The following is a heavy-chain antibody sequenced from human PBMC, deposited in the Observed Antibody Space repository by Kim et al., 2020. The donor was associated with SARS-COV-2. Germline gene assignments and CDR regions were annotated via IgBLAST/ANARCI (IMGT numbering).Heavy chain of an antibody. CDR1: GFTFGDYA. CDR3: TRKQPSFDY. CDR2: IRSKADGGTT. J-gene: IGHJ4*02. V-gene: IGHV3-49*04. Sequence: GGSLRLSCTASGFTFGDYAMSLVRQAPGKGLEWVGCIRSKADGGTTEYAATVKGRFTISRDDSKNIAYLQMNSLKTEDTAVYYCTRKQPSFDYWGQGTLVTVSS. D-gene: IGHD6-13*01.